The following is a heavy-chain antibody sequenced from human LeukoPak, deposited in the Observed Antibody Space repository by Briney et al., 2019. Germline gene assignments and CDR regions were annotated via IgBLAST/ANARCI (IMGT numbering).Heavy chain of an antibody. CDR2: IYYSGST. Sequence: PSETLSLTCTVSGGSISSSSYYWGWIRQPPGKGLEWIGSIYYSGSTYYNPSLKSRVTISVDTSKNQFSLKLSSVTAADTAVYYCARAYSSSSLSRDELNYYYMDVWGKGTTVTVSS. D-gene: IGHD6-6*01. V-gene: IGHV4-39*07. CDR3: ARAYSSSSLSRDELNYYYMDV. CDR1: GGSISSSSYY. J-gene: IGHJ6*03.